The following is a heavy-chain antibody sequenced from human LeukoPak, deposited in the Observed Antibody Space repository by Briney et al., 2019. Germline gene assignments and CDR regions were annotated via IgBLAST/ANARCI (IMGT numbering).Heavy chain of an antibody. Sequence: PSETLSLTCAVYGGSFSGYYWSWIRQPPGKGLEWIGEINHTGSTNYNPSLKSRVTMSVDTSKNQFFLKLRSVTVADTAVYYRARGGSSSPSLWGRGTPVTVSS. V-gene: IGHV4-34*01. CDR2: INHTGST. D-gene: IGHD6-13*01. CDR3: ARGGSSSPSL. CDR1: GGSFSGYY. J-gene: IGHJ2*01.